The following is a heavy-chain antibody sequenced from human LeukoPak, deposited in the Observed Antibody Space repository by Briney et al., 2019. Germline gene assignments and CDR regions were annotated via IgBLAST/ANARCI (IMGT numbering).Heavy chain of an antibody. Sequence: PGGSLRLSCAASGFTLSSYAMSWVRQAPGNGLEWVSSISGGGGSTYYADSVKGRFTISRDNSKDTLYLQMNTLRAEDTAVYYCAKLESIIAVAGVGYWGQGTLVTVSS. CDR2: ISGGGGST. J-gene: IGHJ4*02. V-gene: IGHV3-23*01. CDR1: GFTLSSYA. CDR3: AKLESIIAVAGVGY. D-gene: IGHD6-19*01.